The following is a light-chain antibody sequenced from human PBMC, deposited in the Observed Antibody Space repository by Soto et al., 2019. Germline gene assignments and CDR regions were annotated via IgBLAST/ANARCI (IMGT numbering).Light chain of an antibody. CDR2: DAS. CDR3: QQRNNWPPIT. J-gene: IGKJ5*01. CDR1: QIVSSY. V-gene: IGKV3-11*01. Sequence: EIVLTQSPFTLSLSPGERATLSCRSSQIVSSYLAWYQQRPGQAPRLLIYDASNRATGIPARFSGSGSGTDFTLTIDNLEPEDFAIYYCQQRNNWPPITFGQGTRLEIK.